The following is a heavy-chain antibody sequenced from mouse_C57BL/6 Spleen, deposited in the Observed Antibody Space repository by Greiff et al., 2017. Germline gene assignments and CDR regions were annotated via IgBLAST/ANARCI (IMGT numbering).Heavy chain of an antibody. CDR3: ARGCYYVSYYFDY. Sequence: EVQLVESGGGLVKPGGSLKLSCAASGFTFSDYGMHWVRQAPEKGLEWVAYISSGSSTIYYADTVKGRFTISRDNAKNTLFLQMTSLRSEDTAMYYCARGCYYVSYYFDYWGQGTTLTVSS. V-gene: IGHV5-17*01. CDR2: ISSGSSTI. CDR1: GFTFSDYG. D-gene: IGHD1-1*01. J-gene: IGHJ2*01.